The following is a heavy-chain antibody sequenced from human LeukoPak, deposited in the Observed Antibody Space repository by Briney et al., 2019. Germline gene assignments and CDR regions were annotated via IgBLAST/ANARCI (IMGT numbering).Heavy chain of an antibody. CDR3: AKERGGRDWYFDL. V-gene: IGHV3-23*01. Sequence: GGSLRLSCAASGFTFSSYAMSWVRQAPGKGLEWVSAISGSGGNTYYADSVKGLFTISRDNSKNTLYLQMNSLRAEDTAVYYCAKERGGRDWYFDLWGRGTLVTVSS. CDR2: ISGSGGNT. J-gene: IGHJ2*01. CDR1: GFTFSSYA. D-gene: IGHD3-16*01.